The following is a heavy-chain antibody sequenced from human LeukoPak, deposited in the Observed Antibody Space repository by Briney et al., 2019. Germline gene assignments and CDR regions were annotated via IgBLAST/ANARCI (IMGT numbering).Heavy chain of an antibody. V-gene: IGHV3-23*01. D-gene: IGHD2-2*01. Sequence: GGSLRLSCAASGFTINNYAMGWVRQAPGKGLEWVSVISGSSAGIKYADSVKGRFTISRDNSKDTLYLQMNSLSAEDTAVYYCVKVAVQTQVVPAAIFFDYWGQGTLVTVSS. J-gene: IGHJ4*02. CDR1: GFTINNYA. CDR2: ISGSSAGI. CDR3: VKVAVQTQVVPAAIFFDY.